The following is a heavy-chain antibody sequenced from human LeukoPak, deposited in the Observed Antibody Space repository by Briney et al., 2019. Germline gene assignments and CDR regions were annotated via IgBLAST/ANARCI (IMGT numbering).Heavy chain of an antibody. V-gene: IGHV3-21*01. J-gene: IGHJ4*02. D-gene: IGHD6-13*01. CDR2: ISSSSSYI. CDR1: GFTFSSYA. CDR3: ARKGYSSSGVVRLFDY. Sequence: SGGSLRLSCAASGFTFSSYAMSWVRQAPGKGLEWVSSISSSSSYIYYADSVKGRFTISRDNAKNSLYLQMNSLRAEDTAVYYCARKGYSSSGVVRLFDYWGQGTLVTVSS.